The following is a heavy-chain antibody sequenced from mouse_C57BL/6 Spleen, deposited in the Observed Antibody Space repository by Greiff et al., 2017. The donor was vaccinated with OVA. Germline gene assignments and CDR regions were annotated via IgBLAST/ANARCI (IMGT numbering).Heavy chain of an antibody. CDR3: AKGSSNYVYFDV. V-gene: IGHV1-55*01. CDR2: IYPGSGST. J-gene: IGHJ1*03. CDR1: GYTFTSYW. D-gene: IGHD2-5*01. Sequence: QVQLQQPGAELVKPGASVKMSCKASGYTFTSYWITWVKQRPGQGLEWIGDIYPGSGSTNYNEKFKSKATLTVDTSSSTAYMQLSSLTSEDSAVYYCAKGSSNYVYFDVWGTGTTVTVSS.